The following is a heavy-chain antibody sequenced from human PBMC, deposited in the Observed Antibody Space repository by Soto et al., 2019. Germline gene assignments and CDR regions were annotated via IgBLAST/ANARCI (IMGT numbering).Heavy chain of an antibody. J-gene: IGHJ5*02. CDR2: ISPDNGNT. CDR1: GYTFTRYT. V-gene: IGHV1-3*01. Sequence: ASVKVSCKASGYTFTRYTMNWVRQASGQRLEWMGWISPDNGNTKSSQKVQDTVIITRDTSASTAYMDLSSLRSEDTAGYYCARDIATDQLGPSGQGTLVTVSS. D-gene: IGHD2-2*01. CDR3: ARDIATDQLGP.